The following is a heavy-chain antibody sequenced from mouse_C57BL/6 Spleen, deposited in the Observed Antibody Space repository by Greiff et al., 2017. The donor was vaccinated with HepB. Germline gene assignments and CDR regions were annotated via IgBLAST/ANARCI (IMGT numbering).Heavy chain of an antibody. V-gene: IGHV1-61*01. D-gene: IGHD2-3*01. CDR3: ARYGIYDGYPYAMDY. CDR1: GYTFTSYW. J-gene: IGHJ4*01. CDR2: IYPSDSET. Sequence: QVQLKQPGAELVRPGSSVKLSCKASGYTFTSYWMDWVKQRPGQGLEWIGNIYPSDSETHYNQKFKDKATLTVDKSSSTAYMQLSSLTSEDSAVYYCARYGIYDGYPYAMDYWGQGTSVTVSS.